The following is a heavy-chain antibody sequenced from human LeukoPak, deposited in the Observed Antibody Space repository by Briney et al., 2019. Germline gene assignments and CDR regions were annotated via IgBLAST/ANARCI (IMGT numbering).Heavy chain of an antibody. CDR1: GFTFSSNW. Sequence: PGGSLRLSCAASGFTFSSNWMSWVRPAPGKGLERVANIRQDGSDKYYMDSVKGRFTISRDNAKNSLSLQMNSLRVEDTAVYYCARDRDCGDGGCYPHFDYWGQGVRGTVSS. V-gene: IGHV3-7*01. CDR3: ARDRDCGDGGCYPHFDY. D-gene: IGHD2-15*01. CDR2: IRQDGSDK. J-gene: IGHJ4*02.